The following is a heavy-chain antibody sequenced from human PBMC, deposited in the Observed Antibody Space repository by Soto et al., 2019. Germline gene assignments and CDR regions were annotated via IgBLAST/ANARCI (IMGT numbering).Heavy chain of an antibody. CDR1: GFTFSSYA. J-gene: IGHJ4*02. D-gene: IGHD3-10*01. CDR3: AKDRSLDYYGSGSYLSDY. V-gene: IGHV3-23*01. CDR2: ISGSGGST. Sequence: GGSLRLSCAASGFTFSSYAMSWVRQAPGKGLEWVSAISGSGGSTYYADSVKGRFTISRDNSKNTLYLQMNSLRAEDTAVYYCAKDRSLDYYGSGSYLSDYWGQGTLVTVSS.